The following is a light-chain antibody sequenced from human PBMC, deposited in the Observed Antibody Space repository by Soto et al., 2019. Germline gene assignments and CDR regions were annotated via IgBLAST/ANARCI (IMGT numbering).Light chain of an antibody. V-gene: IGKV3-15*01. CDR2: GTS. J-gene: IGKJ1*01. CDR3: QQYNNWPRT. CDR1: QSVNSN. Sequence: EIVMTQSPATLSLSQGGRATLSYRASQSVNSNLACYQQKAGQAPRLLIYGTSTRATGIPARFSGSGSGTDFTPTISSLQFEDFAVYYCQQYNNWPRTFGQGTKVDIK.